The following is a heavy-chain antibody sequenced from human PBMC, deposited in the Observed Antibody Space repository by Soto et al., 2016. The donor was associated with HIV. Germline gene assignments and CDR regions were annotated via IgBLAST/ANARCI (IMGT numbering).Heavy chain of an antibody. J-gene: IGHJ3*02. D-gene: IGHD3-9*01. Sequence: QVRLVQSGGEVKKPGASIKVSCEASGYTFTTYEITWVRQAPGQGLEWMGGITPILDIANYAQKFQGRVTIIADKSTSTAYMELSTLRSEDTAVYYCARSTYYDILTGWGDAFDIWGQGTMVTVSS. CDR2: ITPILDIA. CDR3: ARSTYYDILTGWGDAFDI. CDR1: GYTFTTYE. V-gene: IGHV1-69*10.